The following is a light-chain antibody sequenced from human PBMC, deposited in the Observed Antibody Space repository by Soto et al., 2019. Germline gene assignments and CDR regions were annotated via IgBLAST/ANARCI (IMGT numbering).Light chain of an antibody. Sequence: EIVLTQSPGTLSLSPGERATLSCRASQSVRSSYLAWYQQKPGQAPRLLIYGASIRATGIPDRFGGSGSGTDFTLTISSLEPEDFAVYYCQQRSNWPFFTFGPGTKVDI. V-gene: IGKV3D-20*02. J-gene: IGKJ3*01. CDR3: QQRSNWPFFT. CDR2: GAS. CDR1: QSVRSSY.